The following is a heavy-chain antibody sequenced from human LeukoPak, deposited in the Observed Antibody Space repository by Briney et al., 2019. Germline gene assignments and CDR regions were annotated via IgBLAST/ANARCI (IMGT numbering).Heavy chain of an antibody. Sequence: SSETLSLTCTVSGGSISSSSYYWGWIRQPPEKGLEWIGSIYYSGSTYYNPSLKSRVTISVDTSKNQFSLKLSSVTAADTAVYYCARLGHCSSTSCHFYAFDIWGQGTMVTVSS. CDR3: ARLGHCSSTSCHFYAFDI. D-gene: IGHD2-2*01. CDR2: IYYSGST. V-gene: IGHV4-39*07. CDR1: GGSISSSSYY. J-gene: IGHJ3*02.